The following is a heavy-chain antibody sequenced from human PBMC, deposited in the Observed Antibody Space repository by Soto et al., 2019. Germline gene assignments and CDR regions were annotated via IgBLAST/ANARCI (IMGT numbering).Heavy chain of an antibody. D-gene: IGHD4-17*01. CDR2: INCRGGCT. J-gene: IGHJ4*02. V-gene: IGHV3-23*01. Sequence: GGSLRLSCAASGFTFSRSAMSWVRQAPGKGVEWVSAINCRGGCTYYAASVKGRFTISRDNSKNTLYLQMNSLSAEDTAVYCCAKGPTTVTTYYFDYWGQGTLVTVSS. CDR3: AKGPTTVTTYYFDY. CDR1: GFTFSRSA.